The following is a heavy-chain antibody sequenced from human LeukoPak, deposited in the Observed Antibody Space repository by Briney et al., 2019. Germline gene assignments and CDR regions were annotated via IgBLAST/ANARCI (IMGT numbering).Heavy chain of an antibody. CDR1: GFTFSSYA. CDR3: ARDSSKSVVPAALDY. Sequence: PGGSLRLSCAASGFTFSSYAMHWVRQAPGKGLEWVAVISYDGSNKYYADSVKGRFTISRDNSKNTLYLQMNSLRAEDTAVYCCARDSSKSVVPAALDYWGQGTLVTVSS. CDR2: ISYDGSNK. V-gene: IGHV3-30-3*01. D-gene: IGHD2-2*01. J-gene: IGHJ4*02.